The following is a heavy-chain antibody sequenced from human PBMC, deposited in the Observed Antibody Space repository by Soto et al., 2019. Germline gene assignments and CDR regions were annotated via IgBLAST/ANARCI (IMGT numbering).Heavy chain of an antibody. J-gene: IGHJ4*02. CDR1: GFTFRAYT. D-gene: IGHD2-21*02. CDR3: AKTGPVTARIRFDY. V-gene: IGHV3-23*01. Sequence: EVQLLESGGGLVQPGGSLRLSCAGSGFTFRAYTMAWVRQAPGKGLEWVSGIDGRDGTYYADSVKGRFNISRDSSRNTLFLQMKSRRADDTAVYYCAKTGPVTARIRFDYWGQGALVTVS. CDR2: IDGRDGT.